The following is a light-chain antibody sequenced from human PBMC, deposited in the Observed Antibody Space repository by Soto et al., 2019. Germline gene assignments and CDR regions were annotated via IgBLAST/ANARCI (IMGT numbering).Light chain of an antibody. V-gene: IGKV3-11*01. Sequence: EFVLTQSPATLSLSPGERATLSCRASQSVSSYLAWYQQKPGQAPRLLIYDASNRATGIPARFSGTGSGTDFTLTITDLEPEDFAVYYCQVRTNWSIAFGRGTRVETK. CDR3: QVRTNWSIA. CDR1: QSVSSY. J-gene: IGKJ5*01. CDR2: DAS.